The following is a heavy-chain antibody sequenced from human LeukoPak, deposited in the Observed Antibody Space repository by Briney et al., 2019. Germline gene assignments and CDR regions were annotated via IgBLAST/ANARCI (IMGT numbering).Heavy chain of an antibody. CDR3: ARLGLAARRDPDY. CDR1: GGSISSSSYY. J-gene: IGHJ4*02. D-gene: IGHD6-6*01. V-gene: IGHV4-39*01. CDR2: IYYSGST. Sequence: PSETLSLTCTVSGGSISSSSYYWGWIRQPPGKGLEWIGSIYYSGSTYYNPSLKSRVTISVDTSKNQFSLKLSSVTAADTAVYYCARLGLAARRDPDYWGQGTLVTVSS.